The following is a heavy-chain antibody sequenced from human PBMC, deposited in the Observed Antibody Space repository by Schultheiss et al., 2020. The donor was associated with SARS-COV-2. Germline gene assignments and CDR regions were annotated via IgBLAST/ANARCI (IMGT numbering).Heavy chain of an antibody. CDR3: ARDKYQLLCGMDV. V-gene: IGHV3-48*03. Sequence: GGSLRLSCAASGFTFSNYEMNWVRQAPGKGLEWVSYISSSGSTIYYADSVKGRFTISRDNAKNSLYLQMNSLRAEDTAVYYCARDKYQLLCGMDVWGQGTTVTVSS. J-gene: IGHJ6*02. CDR1: GFTFSNYE. D-gene: IGHD2-2*01. CDR2: ISSSGSTI.